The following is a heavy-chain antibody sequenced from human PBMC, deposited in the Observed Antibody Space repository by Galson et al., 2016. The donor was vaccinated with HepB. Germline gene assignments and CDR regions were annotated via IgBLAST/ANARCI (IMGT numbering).Heavy chain of an antibody. CDR2: INPYTGGT. CDR3: ARVGSRVTLYYFDY. CDR1: GYTFTGYF. D-gene: IGHD3-10*01. J-gene: IGHJ4*02. Sequence: SVKVSCKASGYTFTGYFIHWVRQAPGQGLEWMGRINPYTGGTYYAQKFQGRVTMTRDTSISTAYMELSSLRSDATAVYSCARVGSRVTLYYFDYWGQGTLVTVSS. V-gene: IGHV1-2*06.